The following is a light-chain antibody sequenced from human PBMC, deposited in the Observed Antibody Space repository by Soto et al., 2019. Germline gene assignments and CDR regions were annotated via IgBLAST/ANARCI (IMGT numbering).Light chain of an antibody. Sequence: QTVVTQEPSFSESPGGTIALTCGLTSGSVSTSSYPSWYQQTPGQAPRTLIYSTNTRSSGVPDRFSGSILGNKAALTITGAQADDESDYYCALSLPRGVWEFGGGTKLTVL. J-gene: IGLJ3*02. V-gene: IGLV8-61*01. CDR1: SGSVSTSSY. CDR3: ALSLPRGVWE. CDR2: STN.